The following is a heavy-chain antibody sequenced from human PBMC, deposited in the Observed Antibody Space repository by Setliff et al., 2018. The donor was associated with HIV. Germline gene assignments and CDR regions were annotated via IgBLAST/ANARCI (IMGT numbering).Heavy chain of an antibody. CDR1: GYTFTSYY. D-gene: IGHD2-15*01. J-gene: IGHJ5*02. CDR3: ARIRYCSGGSCYGGEYWFDP. V-gene: IGHV1-46*01. CDR2: IHPSGGST. Sequence: ASVKVSCKASGYTFTSYYIHWVRQAPGQGLEWMGVIHPSGGSTSYAQSFQDRVTMTRDTSTSTGYMELCSLRSEDTAVYYCARIRYCSGGSCYGGEYWFDPWGEGTLVTVSS.